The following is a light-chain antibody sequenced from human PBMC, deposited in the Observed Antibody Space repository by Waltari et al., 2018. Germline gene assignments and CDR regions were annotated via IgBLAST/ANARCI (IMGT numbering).Light chain of an antibody. CDR1: QSVSTF. V-gene: IGKV3-11*01. Sequence: EIVLTQSPATLSLSPGERATLSCRASQSVSTFLAWYQQKPGQAPRLLIYHASNMATGIPARFSGRGSGTNFTLTISDLEPEDFAVYYCQQRANWPPLTFGGGTRVEIK. CDR3: QQRANWPPLT. CDR2: HAS. J-gene: IGKJ4*01.